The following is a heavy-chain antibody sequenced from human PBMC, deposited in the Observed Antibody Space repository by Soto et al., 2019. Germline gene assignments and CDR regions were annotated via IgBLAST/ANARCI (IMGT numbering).Heavy chain of an antibody. J-gene: IGHJ5*02. CDR2: IYYSGST. V-gene: IGHV4-61*01. D-gene: IGHD3-3*01. Sequence: SETLSLTCPVSGGSVSSGSYYWSWIRQPPGKGLEWIGYIYYSGSTNYNPSLKSRVTISVDTSKNQFSLKLSSVTAADTAVYYCARDVRGITIFGVVTRAQNWFDPWGQGTLVTVSS. CDR1: GGSVSSGSYY. CDR3: ARDVRGITIFGVVTRAQNWFDP.